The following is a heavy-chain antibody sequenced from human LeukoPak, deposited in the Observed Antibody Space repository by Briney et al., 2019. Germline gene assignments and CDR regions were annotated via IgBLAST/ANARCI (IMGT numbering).Heavy chain of an antibody. Sequence: SETLSLTCAVYGGSFSGYYWSWIRQPPGKGLEWIGEINHSGSTNCNPSLKSRVTTSVDTSKNQFSLKLSSVTAADTAVYYCARLTGGSGWYYFDYWGQGTLVTVSS. CDR1: GGSFSGYY. D-gene: IGHD6-19*01. CDR2: INHSGST. J-gene: IGHJ4*02. CDR3: ARLTGGSGWYYFDY. V-gene: IGHV4-34*01.